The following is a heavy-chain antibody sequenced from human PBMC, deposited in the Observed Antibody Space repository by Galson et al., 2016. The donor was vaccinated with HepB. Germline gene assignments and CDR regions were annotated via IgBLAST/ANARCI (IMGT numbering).Heavy chain of an antibody. D-gene: IGHD6-19*01. CDR2: INPNGGST. Sequence: SVKVSCKASGYSFTTYYMCWVRQALGQGLEWMGKINPNGGSTTYAQNFQGRVTMTRDTSTSTVFMELSSLRSEDTAIYYCARAYKYSSGWSRPMPLDNWGQGTLVTVSS. V-gene: IGHV1-46*01. CDR1: GYSFTTYY. J-gene: IGHJ4*02. CDR3: ARAYKYSSGWSRPMPLDN.